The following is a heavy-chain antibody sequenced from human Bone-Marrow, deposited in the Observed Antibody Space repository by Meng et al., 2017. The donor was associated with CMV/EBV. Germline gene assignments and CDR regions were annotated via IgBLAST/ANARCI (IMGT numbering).Heavy chain of an antibody. CDR1: GFTVSSNY. Sequence: GESLKISCAASGFTVSSNYMSWIRQAPGKGLEWVSYISSSGSTIYYADSVKGRFTISRDNAKNSLYLQMNSLRAEDTAVYYCARVQRLVRAGGFDYWGQGTLVTVSS. V-gene: IGHV3-11*04. D-gene: IGHD6-19*01. J-gene: IGHJ4*02. CDR2: ISSSGSTI. CDR3: ARVQRLVRAGGFDY.